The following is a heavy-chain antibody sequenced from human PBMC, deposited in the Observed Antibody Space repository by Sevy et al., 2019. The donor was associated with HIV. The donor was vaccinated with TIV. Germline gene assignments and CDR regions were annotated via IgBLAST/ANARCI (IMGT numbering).Heavy chain of an antibody. CDR1: GFTFSSYA. CDR3: AKDHNLWSEGGFLHH. J-gene: IGHJ1*01. V-gene: IGHV3-30*18. CDR2: ISYDGNNK. D-gene: IGHD3-10*01. Sequence: GGSLRLSCAASGFTFSSYAIHWVRQTPGKGLEWVAVISYDGNNKYYADSVKGRFTASRDNSKNTLYAQMNSLRAEDTAVYYCAKDHNLWSEGGFLHHWGQGTLVTVSS.